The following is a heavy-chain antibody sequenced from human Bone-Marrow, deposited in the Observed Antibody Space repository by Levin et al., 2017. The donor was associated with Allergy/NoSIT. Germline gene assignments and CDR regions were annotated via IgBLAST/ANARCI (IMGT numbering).Heavy chain of an antibody. CDR1: GYSFNNFW. J-gene: IGHJ3*02. CDR3: ARRMSQLLNDAFDI. Sequence: KHGESLKISCKGSGYSFNNFWLAWVRQRPGKGLEWMGLVYPGGSESRYSPSFQGQVTFSADKSATTAYLQWSSLKASDTAIYYCARRMSQLLNDAFDIWGQGTMVTVSS. D-gene: IGHD1-26*01. V-gene: IGHV5-51*01. CDR2: VYPGGSES.